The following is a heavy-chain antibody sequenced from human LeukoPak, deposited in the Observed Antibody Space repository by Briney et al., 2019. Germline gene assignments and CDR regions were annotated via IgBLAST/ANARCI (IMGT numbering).Heavy chain of an antibody. Sequence: SETLSLTCTVSGGSISSSSYYWGWIRQPPGKGLEWIGSIYYSGSTYYNPSLKSRVTISVDTSKNQFSLKLSSVTAADTAVYYCARGIAAAETDDGFDYWGQGTLVTVSS. CDR1: GGSISSSSYY. J-gene: IGHJ4*02. D-gene: IGHD6-13*01. CDR2: IYYSGST. V-gene: IGHV4-39*07. CDR3: ARGIAAAETDDGFDY.